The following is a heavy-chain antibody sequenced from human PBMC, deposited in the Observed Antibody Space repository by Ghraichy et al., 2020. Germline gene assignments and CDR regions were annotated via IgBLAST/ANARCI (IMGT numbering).Heavy chain of an antibody. Sequence: SETLSLTCAVYGGSFSGYYWSWIRQPPGKGLEWIGEINHSGSTNYNPSLKSRVTISVDTSKNQFSLKLSSVTAADTAVYYCARRAAAGLKLFDYWGQGTLVTVSS. CDR2: INHSGST. J-gene: IGHJ4*02. CDR1: GGSFSGYY. V-gene: IGHV4-34*01. CDR3: ARRAAAGLKLFDY. D-gene: IGHD6-13*01.